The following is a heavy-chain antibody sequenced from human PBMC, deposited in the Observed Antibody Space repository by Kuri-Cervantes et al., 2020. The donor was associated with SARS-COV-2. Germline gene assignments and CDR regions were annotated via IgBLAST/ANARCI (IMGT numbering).Heavy chain of an antibody. CDR3: ARAYGDYVFREGLDS. J-gene: IGHJ4*02. CDR1: GFTFSNYG. Sequence: GGSLRLSCAASGFTFSNYGMHWVRRVPGKGLEWVAFSRYDGSIKYCADSVKGRFTISRDNAKNSLYLQMNSLRVEDTALYYCARAYGDYVFREGLDSWGQGTLVTVSS. V-gene: IGHV3-30*02. D-gene: IGHD4-17*01. CDR2: SRYDGSIK.